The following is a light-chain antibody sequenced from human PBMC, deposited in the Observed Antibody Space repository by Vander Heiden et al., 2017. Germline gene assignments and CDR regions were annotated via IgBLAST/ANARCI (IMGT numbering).Light chain of an antibody. J-gene: IGKJ3*01. V-gene: IGKV1-13*02. CDR3: QQLNSDPQGRT. Sequence: AIQLTQSPSSLSASVGDRVTITCRASQGISSALAWYQQKPGKAPKLLIYDASSLERGVQSRFSGSGDGTDFTLTISSRQPEDFATYYCQQLNSDPQGRTFGHGTKVDIK. CDR1: QGISSA. CDR2: DAS.